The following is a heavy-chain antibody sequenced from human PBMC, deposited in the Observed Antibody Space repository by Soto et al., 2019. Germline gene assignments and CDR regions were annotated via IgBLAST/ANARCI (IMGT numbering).Heavy chain of an antibody. Sequence: TSETLSLTCAVYGGSFSGYYWSWIRQPPGKGLEWIGEINHSGSTNYNPSLKSRVTISVDTSKNQFSLKLSSVTAADTAVYYCARATSGGSGWYYFDYWGQGTLVTVS. V-gene: IGHV4-34*01. J-gene: IGHJ4*02. CDR1: GGSFSGYY. CDR3: ARATSGGSGWYYFDY. CDR2: INHSGST. D-gene: IGHD6-19*01.